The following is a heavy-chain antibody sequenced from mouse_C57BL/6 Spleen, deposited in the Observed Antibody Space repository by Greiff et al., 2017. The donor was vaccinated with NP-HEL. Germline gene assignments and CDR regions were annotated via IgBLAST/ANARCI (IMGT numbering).Heavy chain of an antibody. CDR1: GYAFSSYW. V-gene: IGHV1-80*01. CDR2: IYPGDGDT. D-gene: IGHD2-1*01. J-gene: IGHJ1*03. Sequence: QVQLQQSGAELVKPGASVKISCKASGYAFSSYWMNWVKQRPGKGLEWIGQIYPGDGDTNYNGKFKGKATLTADKSSSTAYMQLSSLTSEDSAVYFCASQDEDGNYGYFDVWGTGTTVTVSS. CDR3: ASQDEDGNYGYFDV.